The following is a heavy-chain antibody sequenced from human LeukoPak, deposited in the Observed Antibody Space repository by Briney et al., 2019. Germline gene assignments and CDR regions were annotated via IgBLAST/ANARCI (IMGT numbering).Heavy chain of an antibody. CDR3: ASLPTVTTLVGY. V-gene: IGHV3-21*01. CDR2: ISSSSSYI. D-gene: IGHD4-17*01. J-gene: IGHJ4*02. Sequence: PGGSLRLSCAASGFTFSSYSMNWVRQAPGKGLEWVSSISSSSSYIYYADSVKGRFTISRDNAKNSLYLQMNSPRAEDTAVYYCASLPTVTTLVGYWGQRTLVTVSS. CDR1: GFTFSSYS.